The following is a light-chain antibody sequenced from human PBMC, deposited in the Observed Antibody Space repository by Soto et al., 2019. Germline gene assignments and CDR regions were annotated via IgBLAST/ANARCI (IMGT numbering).Light chain of an antibody. CDR1: SSNIGTYA. V-gene: IGLV1-36*01. J-gene: IGLJ2*01. Sequence: QSVLTQSPSVSEAPRLTVTISCSGSSSNIGTYAVTWYQHLPGKAPKLLIYYDDVRPSRVSDRFSASKSGPSASLAIRGLQSGDEGDYYCATWDDSRNALVFGGGTKLTVL. CDR2: YDD. CDR3: ATWDDSRNALV.